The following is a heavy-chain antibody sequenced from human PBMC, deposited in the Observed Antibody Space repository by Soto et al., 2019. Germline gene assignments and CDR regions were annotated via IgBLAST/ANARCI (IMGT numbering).Heavy chain of an antibody. CDR2: ISAYNGNT. Sequence: VPLVQSGAEVKKPGASVTVSCKASGYTFTSYGFIWVRQAPGQGLEWMGWISAYNGNTNYAQKVQGRVTMTTDTATTTAYMALRSLRSDDTAVYYCARDRGSNALDDWGQGTLVTVAA. D-gene: IGHD3-16*01. V-gene: IGHV1-18*01. CDR1: GYTFTSYG. CDR3: ARDRGSNALDD. J-gene: IGHJ4*02.